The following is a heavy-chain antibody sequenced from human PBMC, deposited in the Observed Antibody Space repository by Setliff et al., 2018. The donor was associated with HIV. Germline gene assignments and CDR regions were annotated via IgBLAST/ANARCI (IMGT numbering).Heavy chain of an antibody. J-gene: IGHJ4*02. CDR3: APIDPFPHDYSNSCFDY. V-gene: IGHV1-69*13. Sequence: ASVKVSCKASGGTFSSYAISWVRQAPGQGLEWMGGIIPIFGTANYAQKFQGRVTITADESTSTAYMELSSLRSEDTAVYYCAPIDPFPHDYSNSCFDYWGQGTLVTVSS. D-gene: IGHD4-4*01. CDR1: GGTFSSYA. CDR2: IIPIFGTA.